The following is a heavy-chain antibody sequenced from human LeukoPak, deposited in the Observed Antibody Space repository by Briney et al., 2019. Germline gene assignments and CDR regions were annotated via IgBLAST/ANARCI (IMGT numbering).Heavy chain of an antibody. CDR2: IYTSGST. V-gene: IGHV4-4*07. J-gene: IGHJ4*02. Sequence: NPSETLSHTSAVSGGYIRSYYWSWIRQPAGKGLEWIGRIYTSGSTNYNPSLKSRVTMSVDTSKNQFSLKLSSVTAADTAVYYCAIGICDVSDYWGQGTLVTVSS. D-gene: IGHD3-16*01. CDR1: GGYIRSYY. CDR3: AIGICDVSDY.